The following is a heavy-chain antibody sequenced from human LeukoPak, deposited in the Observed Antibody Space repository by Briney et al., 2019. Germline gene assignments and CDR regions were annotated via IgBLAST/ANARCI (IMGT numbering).Heavy chain of an antibody. D-gene: IGHD3-9*01. CDR3: ARENWFQDY. Sequence: GSLRLSCAASGFTFTSYWMTWVRQAPGKGLEWVANINHDGSEKFNVDSVRGRFTFSRDNADNSLYWQMVSLRVEDTAVYYCARENWFQDYWGQGTLVTVSS. V-gene: IGHV3-7*01. CDR1: GFTFTSYW. J-gene: IGHJ4*02. CDR2: INHDGSEK.